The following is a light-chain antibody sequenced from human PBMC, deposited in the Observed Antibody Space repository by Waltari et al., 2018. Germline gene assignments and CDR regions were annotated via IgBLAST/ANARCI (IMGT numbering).Light chain of an antibody. Sequence: QSALTQPASVSGSPGQSITISCTGTSSDVGGYNYVSWYQQHPGKAPKLMIYEVSNRPSGVSHRFSGSKSGNTASLTISGLQAEDEAYYYCISYTSSSRVFGTGTKVTVL. V-gene: IGLV2-14*01. CDR3: ISYTSSSRV. J-gene: IGLJ1*01. CDR2: EVS. CDR1: SSDVGGYNY.